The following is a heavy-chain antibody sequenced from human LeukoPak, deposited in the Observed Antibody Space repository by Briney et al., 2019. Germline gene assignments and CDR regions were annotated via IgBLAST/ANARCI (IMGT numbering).Heavy chain of an antibody. D-gene: IGHD2-15*01. CDR3: ARGGIYCSGGSCLRFDP. CDR2: IIPIFGTA. V-gene: IGHV1-69*01. J-gene: IGHJ5*02. CDR1: VGTFSSYA. Sequence: GASVKVSCKASVGTFSSYAISWVRQAPGQGLEWMGGIIPIFGTANYAQKFQGRVTITADESTSTAYMELSSLRSEDTAVYYCARGGIYCSGGSCLRFDPWGQGTLVTVSS.